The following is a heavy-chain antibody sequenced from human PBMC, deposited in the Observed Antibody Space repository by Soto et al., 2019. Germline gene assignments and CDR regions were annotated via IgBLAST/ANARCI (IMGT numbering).Heavy chain of an antibody. V-gene: IGHV3-30-3*01. CDR1: GFTFSSYA. J-gene: IGHJ4*02. CDR2: ISYDGSNK. CDR3: ARAHLRTAMVVDY. Sequence: GGSLRLSCAASGFTFSSYAMHWVRQAPGKGLEWVAVISYDGSNKYYADSVKGRFTISRDNSKNTLYLQMNSLRAEDTAVYYCARAHLRTAMVVDYWGQGTLVTVSS. D-gene: IGHD5-18*01.